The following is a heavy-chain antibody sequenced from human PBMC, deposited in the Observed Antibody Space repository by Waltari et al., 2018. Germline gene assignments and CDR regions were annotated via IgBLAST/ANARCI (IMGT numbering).Heavy chain of an antibody. Sequence: EVQLVQSGAEVKKPGESLKISCKGSGYSFTSYWIGWVRQMPGKGLEWMGIIYPGDSDTRYSPSFQGQVTSSADKSISTAHLQWSSLKASDTAMYYCARWGGFSGSYSHFDYWGQGTLVTVSS. CDR2: IYPGDSDT. V-gene: IGHV5-51*01. J-gene: IGHJ4*02. D-gene: IGHD1-26*01. CDR1: GYSFTSYW. CDR3: ARWGGFSGSYSHFDY.